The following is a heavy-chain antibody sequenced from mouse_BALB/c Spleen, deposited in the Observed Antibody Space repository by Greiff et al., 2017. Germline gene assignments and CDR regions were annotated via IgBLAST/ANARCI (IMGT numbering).Heavy chain of an antibody. CDR1: GFTFSSFG. CDR3: ARDPYGSSYNWYFDV. Sequence: EVHLVESGGGLVQPGGSRKLSCAASGFTFSSFGMHWVRQAPEKGLEWVAYISSGSSTIYYADTVKGRFTISRDNPKNTLFLQMTSLRSEDTAMYYCARDPYGSSYNWYFDVWGAGTTVTVSS. CDR2: ISSGSSTI. V-gene: IGHV5-17*02. D-gene: IGHD1-1*01. J-gene: IGHJ1*01.